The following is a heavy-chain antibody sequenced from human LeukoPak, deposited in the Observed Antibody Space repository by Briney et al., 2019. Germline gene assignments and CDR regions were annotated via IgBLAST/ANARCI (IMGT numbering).Heavy chain of an antibody. CDR2: IYTSGST. CDR3: ASPGNLGSFDY. Sequence: SETLSLTCTVSGGSISYFYWSWIRQPAGKGLEWIGRIYTSGSTNYNPSLKSRVTMSVDTSKKQFSLKLSSVTAADTAVYYCASPGNLGSFDYWGQGTLVTVSS. CDR1: GGSISYFY. D-gene: IGHD1-26*01. J-gene: IGHJ4*02. V-gene: IGHV4-4*07.